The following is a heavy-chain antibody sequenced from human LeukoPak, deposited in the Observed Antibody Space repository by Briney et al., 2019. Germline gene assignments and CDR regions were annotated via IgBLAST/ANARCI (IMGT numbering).Heavy chain of an antibody. CDR2: ISFDGNNI. CDR1: RFTFSSYS. V-gene: IGHV3-30*03. D-gene: IGHD3-22*01. J-gene: IGHJ4*02. Sequence: GGSLRLSCAASRFTFSSYSMNWVRQAPGKGLEWLSVISFDGNNIHYADSVKGRFTVFRDNSRHTLYLQMNSLGPEDTAVYYCATLYDSAGYYRTPNDSWGQGTLVTVSS. CDR3: ATLYDSAGYYRTPNDS.